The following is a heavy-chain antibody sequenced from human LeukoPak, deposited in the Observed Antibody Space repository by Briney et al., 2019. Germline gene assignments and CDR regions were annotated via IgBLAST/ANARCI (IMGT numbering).Heavy chain of an antibody. CDR3: AKDVRYCTNGVCYTAKYFQH. D-gene: IGHD2-8*01. V-gene: IGHV3-23*01. CDR2: ISGSGGST. Sequence: GGSLRLSCAASGCTFSSYAMSWVRQAPGKGLEWVSAISGSGGSTYYADSVKGRFTISRDNSKNTLYLQMNSLRAEDTAVYYCAKDVRYCTNGVCYTAKYFQHWGQGTLVTVSS. J-gene: IGHJ1*01. CDR1: GCTFSSYA.